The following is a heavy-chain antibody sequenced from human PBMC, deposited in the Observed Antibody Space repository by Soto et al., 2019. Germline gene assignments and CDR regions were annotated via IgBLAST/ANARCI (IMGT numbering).Heavy chain of an antibody. CDR2: ISGSGGST. Sequence: EVQLLESGGGVVQPGGSLRLSCAASGFTFSSYAMSWVRQAPGKGLDWVSAISGSGGSTYYADSVKGRFTISRDNSKNTLYLQMNILRAEDTDVDYCAKDPDCTNGVCYRGICDYWGQGTLVTVSS. CDR3: AKDPDCTNGVCYRGICDY. CDR1: GFTFSSYA. D-gene: IGHD2-8*01. V-gene: IGHV3-23*01. J-gene: IGHJ4*02.